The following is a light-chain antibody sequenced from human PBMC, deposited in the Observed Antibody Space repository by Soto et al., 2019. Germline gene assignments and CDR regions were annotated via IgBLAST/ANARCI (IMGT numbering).Light chain of an antibody. V-gene: IGKV3-11*01. CDR1: QSVSSY. J-gene: IGKJ4*01. Sequence: EIVLTQSPATLSLSPGERATLSCRASQSVSSYLAWYQQKPGHAPRLLIYDASNRAPGITARFSVSGSGTAFNLTISSLEPEDFAVYYCQQRSNWPLTFGGGTKVEIK. CDR3: QQRSNWPLT. CDR2: DAS.